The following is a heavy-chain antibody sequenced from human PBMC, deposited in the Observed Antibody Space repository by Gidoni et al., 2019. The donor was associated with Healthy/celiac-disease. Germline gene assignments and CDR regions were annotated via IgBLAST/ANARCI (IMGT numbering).Heavy chain of an antibody. Sequence: QVTLKESGPVLVQPTETLPLTGAVSGFSVGNARMGVSWIHQPPGKALEWLAHSFSNDEKSYSTSLKSRLTISKDTSKSQVVLTMTNMDPVDTATYYGARIRVGYSRPFDPWGQGTLVTVSS. CDR1: GFSVGNARMG. D-gene: IGHD6-13*01. CDR2: SFSNDEK. J-gene: IGHJ5*02. CDR3: ARIRVGYSRPFDP. V-gene: IGHV2-26*01.